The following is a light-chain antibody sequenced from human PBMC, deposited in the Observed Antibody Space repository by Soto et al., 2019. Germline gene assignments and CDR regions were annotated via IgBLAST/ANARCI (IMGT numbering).Light chain of an antibody. CDR3: QQSYSTPG. Sequence: DIQMTQSPSSLSASVGDRVTITCRASQSISSYLNWYQQKPGKAPKLLFYAASSLQSGVPSRFSGSGSGTDFTLTISSLQPEDFATYYCQQSYSTPGFGGGTKVEIK. CDR1: QSISSY. CDR2: AAS. V-gene: IGKV1-39*01. J-gene: IGKJ4*02.